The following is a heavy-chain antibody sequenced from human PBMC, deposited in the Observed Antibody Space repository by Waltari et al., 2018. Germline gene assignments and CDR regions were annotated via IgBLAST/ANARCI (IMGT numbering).Heavy chain of an antibody. V-gene: IGHV1-18*01. CDR3: ARAAHYDVWSGPWQYYFDY. CDR1: GYTFTSYG. CDR2: ISAYNGNT. D-gene: IGHD3-3*01. Sequence: QVQLVQSGAEVKKPGASVKVSCKASGYTFTSYGISWVRQAPGQGLEWMGWISAYNGNTNYAQKRQGRGTMTTDTSTSTAYMELRSLRSDDTAVYYCARAAHYDVWSGPWQYYFDYWGQGTLVTVSS. J-gene: IGHJ4*02.